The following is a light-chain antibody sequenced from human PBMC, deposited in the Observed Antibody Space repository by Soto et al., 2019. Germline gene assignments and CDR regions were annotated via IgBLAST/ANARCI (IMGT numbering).Light chain of an antibody. Sequence: IVFAQFPGTPSLSPGERATPSCKGSQSVSSTFLAWYQQKPGQAPRLLIYGVSKRATGIPDRFSGSGSGTDFTLTISRLEPEDFAVYFCGQFVSAPPRTFGQGTKVDIK. CDR2: GVS. CDR3: GQFVSAPPRT. CDR1: QSVSSTF. J-gene: IGKJ1*01. V-gene: IGKV3-20*01.